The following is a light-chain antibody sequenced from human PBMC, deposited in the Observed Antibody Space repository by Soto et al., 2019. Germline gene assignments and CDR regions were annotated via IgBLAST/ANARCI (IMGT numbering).Light chain of an antibody. V-gene: IGLV1-47*01. Sequence: QAVVTQPPSASGTPGQRVTISCSGSSSNIGSNYVYWYQQLPGTAPKLLIYRNNQRPSGVPDRFSGPKSGTSASLAISGLRSEDEADYYCAAWDDSLSARWVFGGGTKLTVL. CDR2: RNN. CDR1: SSNIGSNY. CDR3: AAWDDSLSARWV. J-gene: IGLJ3*02.